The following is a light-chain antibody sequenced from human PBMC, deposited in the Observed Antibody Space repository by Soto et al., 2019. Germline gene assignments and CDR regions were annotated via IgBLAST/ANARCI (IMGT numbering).Light chain of an antibody. V-gene: IGLV2-14*01. CDR1: SSDVGYYNY. J-gene: IGLJ2*01. CDR3: SSYTSSSTLV. CDR2: DVS. Sequence: QSALTQPASVSGSPGQSITISCTGTSSDVGYYNYVSWYQQNPGKAPKLMIYDVSNRPSGVSNRFSGSKSGNTASLTISGLQAADEADYYCSSYTSSSTLVFGGGTKLTV.